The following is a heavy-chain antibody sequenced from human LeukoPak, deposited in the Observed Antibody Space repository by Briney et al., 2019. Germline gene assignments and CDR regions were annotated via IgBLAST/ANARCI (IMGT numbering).Heavy chain of an antibody. J-gene: IGHJ4*02. CDR1: GFTVSSNY. V-gene: IGHV3-66*01. D-gene: IGHD3-16*01. CDR2: IYSGGNT. Sequence: GGSLRLSCAASGFTVSSNYMSWVRQAPGKGLECVSVIYSGGNTYYADSVKGRFTISRDNSKNTLYLQMNSLRAEDTAVYYCAKDYAVGSIDYWGQGTLVTVSS. CDR3: AKDYAVGSIDY.